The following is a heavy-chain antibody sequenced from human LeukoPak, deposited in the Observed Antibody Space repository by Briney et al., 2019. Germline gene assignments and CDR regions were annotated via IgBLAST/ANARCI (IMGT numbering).Heavy chain of an antibody. CDR3: TTLGYHLDS. V-gene: IGHV3-48*03. D-gene: IGHD3-22*01. CDR2: IAGSDTTT. Sequence: GGSLRLSCAASGFGFCAYEMNWVRQAPGKGLEGVSYIAGSDTTTYYADSVKGRFTISRDNAKNSLYMQMNSLRAEDTALYYCTTLGYHLDSWGQGTLVTVSS. CDR1: GFGFCAYE. J-gene: IGHJ4*02.